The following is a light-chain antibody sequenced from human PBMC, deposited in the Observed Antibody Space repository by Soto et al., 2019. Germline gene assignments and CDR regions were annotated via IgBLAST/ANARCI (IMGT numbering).Light chain of an antibody. CDR2: GAS. J-gene: IGKJ4*01. V-gene: IGKV1-39*01. CDR3: QQTYSDIS. CDR1: RTINTY. Sequence: MTKSPSSLSASVGDTIRITCRASRTINTYLNWFQQKPGEPPRLLTYGASTLHDGVPSRFSGSGSGADFTLTISGLQPEDFASYHCQQTYSDISFGGGTKVDIK.